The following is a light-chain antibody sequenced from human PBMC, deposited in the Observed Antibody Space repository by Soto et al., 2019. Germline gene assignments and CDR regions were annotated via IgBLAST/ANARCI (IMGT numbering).Light chain of an antibody. CDR1: SSNIGSNT. CDR2: SNN. J-gene: IGLJ1*01. CDR3: SSYSITTSLYV. V-gene: IGLV1-44*01. Sequence: QSVLTQPPSASGTPGQRVTISCSGSSSNIGSNTVNWYQQLPGTAPKLLIYSNNQRPSGVPDRFSGSKSAYTASLTISGLQPEDEADYYCSSYSITTSLYVFGTGTKVTVL.